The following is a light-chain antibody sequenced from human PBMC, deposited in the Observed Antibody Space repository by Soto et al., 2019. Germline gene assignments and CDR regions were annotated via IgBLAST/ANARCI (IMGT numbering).Light chain of an antibody. Sequence: EIVLTQSPGALSLSTGEGATLSCRASQSVSSNLAWYQQKLGQDPRLLIYGASARATGIPDRFSGSGSETEFTLTISSLQSEDFAVYYCQQYQSWPLTXGGGTKVEI. J-gene: IGKJ4*01. V-gene: IGKV3-15*01. CDR2: GAS. CDR1: QSVSSN. CDR3: QQYQSWPLT.